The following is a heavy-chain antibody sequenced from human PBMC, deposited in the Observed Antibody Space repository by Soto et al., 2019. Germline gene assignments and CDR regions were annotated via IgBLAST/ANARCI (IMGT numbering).Heavy chain of an antibody. CDR1: GFTFSSYG. J-gene: IGHJ4*02. CDR3: VLTRGGSYYFDY. Sequence: QVQLVESGGGVVQPGRSPRLSCAASGFTFSSYGMHWVRQAPGKGLEWVAVISYDGSNKYYADSVKGRFTISRDNSKNTLYLQMNSLRAEDTAVYYCVLTRGGSYYFDYWGQGTLVTVSS. D-gene: IGHD1-26*01. CDR2: ISYDGSNK. V-gene: IGHV3-30*03.